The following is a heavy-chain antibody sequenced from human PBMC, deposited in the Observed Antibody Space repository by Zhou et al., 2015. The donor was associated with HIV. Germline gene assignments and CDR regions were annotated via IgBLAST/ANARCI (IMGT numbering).Heavy chain of an antibody. CDR3: ARVAGNDYVWGSYRYTGWFDP. D-gene: IGHD3-16*02. CDR1: GGTFSSYG. Sequence: QVQLVQSGAEVKKPGSSVKVSCKASGGTFSSYGISWVRKAPGQGLEWMGGIIPVLGTTHYAQRFQGRVSITADRSTSTAYMELRSLTSEDTAVYYCARVAGNDYVWGSYRYTGWFDPWGQGTLVTVSS. J-gene: IGHJ5*02. CDR2: IIPVLGTT. V-gene: IGHV1-69*06.